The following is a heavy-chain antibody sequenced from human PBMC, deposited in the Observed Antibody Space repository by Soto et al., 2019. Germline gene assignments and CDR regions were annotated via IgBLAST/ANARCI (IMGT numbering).Heavy chain of an antibody. CDR1: GFTFSSYA. Sequence: GGSLRLSCAASGFTFSSYAMSWVRQAPGKGLEWVSAISGSGGSTYYADSVKGRFTISRDNSKNTLYLQMNSLRAEDTAVYYCEKTYCSSTSCYAKGYYYYMDVWGKGTTVTVSS. J-gene: IGHJ6*03. V-gene: IGHV3-23*01. CDR2: ISGSGGST. D-gene: IGHD2-2*01. CDR3: EKTYCSSTSCYAKGYYYYMDV.